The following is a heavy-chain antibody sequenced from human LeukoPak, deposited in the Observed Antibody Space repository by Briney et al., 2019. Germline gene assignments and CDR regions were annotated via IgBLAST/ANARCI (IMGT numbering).Heavy chain of an antibody. CDR1: GGTFSSYA. Sequence: SVKVSCKASGGTFSSYAISWVRQAPGQGLEWMGGIIPIFGTANYAQKFQGRVTITADESTSTAYMELSSLRSEDTAVYYCARTTYYYDSSGYYFGYWGQGTLVTVSS. D-gene: IGHD3-22*01. V-gene: IGHV1-69*13. CDR3: ARTTYYYDSSGYYFGY. CDR2: IIPIFGTA. J-gene: IGHJ4*02.